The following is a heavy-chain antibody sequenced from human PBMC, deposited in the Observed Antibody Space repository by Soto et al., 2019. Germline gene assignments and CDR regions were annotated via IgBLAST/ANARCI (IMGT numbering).Heavy chain of an antibody. D-gene: IGHD3-16*01. CDR2: ISGSGGST. CDR3: AKDFWGSYVIQYYFDY. Sequence: EVQLVESGGGLVQPGGSLRLSCAASGFTFSSYSMNWVRQAPGKGLEWVSAISGSGGSTYYADSVKGRFTISRDNSKNTLYLQMNSLRAEDTAVYYCAKDFWGSYVIQYYFDYWGQGTLVTVSS. CDR1: GFTFSSYS. J-gene: IGHJ4*02. V-gene: IGHV3-23*04.